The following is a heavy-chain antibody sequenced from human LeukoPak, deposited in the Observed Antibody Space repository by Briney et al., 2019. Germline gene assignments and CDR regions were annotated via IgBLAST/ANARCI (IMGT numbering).Heavy chain of an antibody. CDR2: IGKTSRDM. CDR3: VRGDNRDY. CDR1: GFSFSTST. D-gene: IGHD1-14*01. Sequence: PGGSLRLSCAASGFSFSTSTMDWVRQAPGKGLEWISSIGKTSRDMYYADSVRGRFTIPRDNAKNSLFLLTNSLRVEDTSVYYCVRGDNRDYWGQGTLVTVSS. J-gene: IGHJ4*02. V-gene: IGHV3-21*01.